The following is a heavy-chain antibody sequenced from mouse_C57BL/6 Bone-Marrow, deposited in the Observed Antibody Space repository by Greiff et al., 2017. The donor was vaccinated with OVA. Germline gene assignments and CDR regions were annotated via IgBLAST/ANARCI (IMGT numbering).Heavy chain of an antibody. CDR1: GYTFTSYW. D-gene: IGHD4-1*02. V-gene: IGHV1-69*01. Sequence: QVQLQQPGAELVMPGASVKLSCKASGYTFTSYWMHWVKQRPGQGLAWIGEIDPSDSYTNYNQKFKGKSTLTVDKSSSTAYMQLSSLTSEDSAVYYCAREGGNWDGFAYWGQGTLVTVSA. CDR2: IDPSDSYT. J-gene: IGHJ3*01. CDR3: AREGGNWDGFAY.